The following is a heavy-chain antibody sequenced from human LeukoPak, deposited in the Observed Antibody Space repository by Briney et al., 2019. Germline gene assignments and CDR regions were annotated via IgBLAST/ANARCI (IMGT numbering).Heavy chain of an antibody. CDR2: NYYSGSN. D-gene: IGHD3-22*01. CDR1: GGFISSYY. J-gene: IGHJ4*02. CDR3: ARGMYYYDSSGYYGPAYYFDY. V-gene: IGHV4-59*01. Sequence: KPSETLSLTCTVSGGFISSYYWSWIRQPPGKGLEWIGYNYYSGSNNYNPSLKSRVTISVDTSKNQFSLKLSSVTAANTAVYYCARGMYYYDSSGYYGPAYYFDYWGQGTLVTVSS.